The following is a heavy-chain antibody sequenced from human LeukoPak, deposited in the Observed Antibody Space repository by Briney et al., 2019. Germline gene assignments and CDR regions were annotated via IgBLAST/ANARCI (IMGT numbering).Heavy chain of an antibody. CDR3: ASKVYYYDSSGYYLDDY. J-gene: IGHJ4*02. CDR2: ISTIGYTI. D-gene: IGHD3-22*01. CDR1: GFTFSDFY. Sequence: GGSLRLSCEASGFTFSDFYMSWIRQAPGQGLEWLSYISTIGYTIYYADSVKGRFTISRDNTQNSLFLQMDSLRVEDTAVYYCASKVYYYDSSGYYLDDYWGQGTLVTVSS. V-gene: IGHV3-11*04.